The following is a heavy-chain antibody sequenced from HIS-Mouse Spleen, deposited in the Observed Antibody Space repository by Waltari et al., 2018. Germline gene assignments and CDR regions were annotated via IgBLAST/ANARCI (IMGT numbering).Heavy chain of an antibody. Sequence: QLQLQESGPGLVKPSETLSLTCTVSGGSISSRSYYWRWILQPPGKGLEWIGSIYYSGSTYYNPSLKSRVTISVDTSKNQFSLKLSSVTAADTAVYYCAREIPYSSSWYDWYFDLWGRGTLVTVSS. D-gene: IGHD6-13*01. CDR2: IYYSGST. CDR3: AREIPYSSSWYDWYFDL. J-gene: IGHJ2*01. CDR1: GGSISSRSYY. V-gene: IGHV4-39*07.